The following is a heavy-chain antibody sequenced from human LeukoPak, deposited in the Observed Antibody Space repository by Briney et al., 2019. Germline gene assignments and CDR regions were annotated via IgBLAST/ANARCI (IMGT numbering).Heavy chain of an antibody. V-gene: IGHV4-39*07. Sequence: TPSETLSLTCTVSGGAISSSSYYWGWIRQPPGKGLEWIGSTYYSGSTYYNPSLKSRVTISVDTSKNQFSLKLSSVTAADTAVYYCARETMVRGVIIAAFLIDYWGQGNLVTVSS. J-gene: IGHJ4*02. CDR3: ARETMVRGVIIAAFLIDY. CDR2: TYYSGST. CDR1: GGAISSSSYY. D-gene: IGHD3-10*01.